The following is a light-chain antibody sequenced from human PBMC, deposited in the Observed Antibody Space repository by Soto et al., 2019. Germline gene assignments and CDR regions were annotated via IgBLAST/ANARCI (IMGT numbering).Light chain of an antibody. J-gene: IGLJ3*02. V-gene: IGLV1-47*01. CDR2: KSN. Sequence: QSVLTQPPSASGTPGQRVTISCSGGSSNIGNNNVYWYQQLPGTPPKLLVYKSNQRPSGVPDRISGSKSGTSASLAISGLRSEDEGDYYCSAWDDSLRSVVFGGGTKLTVL. CDR1: SSNIGNNN. CDR3: SAWDDSLRSVV.